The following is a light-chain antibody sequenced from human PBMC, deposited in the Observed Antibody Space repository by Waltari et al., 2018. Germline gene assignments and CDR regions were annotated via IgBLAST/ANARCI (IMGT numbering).Light chain of an antibody. CDR1: IPLTYS. CDR2: SAN. V-gene: IGLV3-19*01. J-gene: IGLJ2*01. Sequence: SSELTQDPTMSVSLCQEARITCQGDIPLTYSANWYQKRTAQAPILFIFSANDRRSGIPDRFSGSSSGNTASFTITGALAEDEAYYYCNSRDSSTNAVVFGGGTKLTVL. CDR3: NSRDSSTNAVV.